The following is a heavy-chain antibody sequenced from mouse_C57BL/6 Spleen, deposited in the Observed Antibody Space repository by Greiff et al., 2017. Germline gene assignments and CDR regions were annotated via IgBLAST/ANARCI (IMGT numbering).Heavy chain of an antibody. CDR2: IDPEDGDT. Sequence: EVQLQQSGAELVRPGASVKLSCTASGFNIKDYYMHWVKQRPEQGLEWIGRIDPEDGDTEYAPKFQGKATMTADTSSNTAYLQLSSLTSDDTAVYYCTTGYYGSSYWYFDVWGTGTTVTVSS. D-gene: IGHD1-1*01. CDR1: GFNIKDYY. V-gene: IGHV14-1*01. J-gene: IGHJ1*03. CDR3: TTGYYGSSYWYFDV.